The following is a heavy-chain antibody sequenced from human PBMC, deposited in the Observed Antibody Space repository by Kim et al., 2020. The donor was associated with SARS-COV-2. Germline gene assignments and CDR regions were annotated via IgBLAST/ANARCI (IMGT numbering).Heavy chain of an antibody. CDR2: ISDSGGGT. J-gene: IGHJ5*02. D-gene: IGHD6-13*01. CDR1: GFTFRSYA. V-gene: IGHV3-23*01. CDR3: VKLFSSSWYKGFDP. Sequence: GGSLRRSCAASGFTFRSYAMSWVRQAPGKGLEWVSVISDSGGGTYFADSVKGRFTISRDNSKNTLYLQMNSLRAEDTAVYYCVKLFSSSWYKGFDPWGQG.